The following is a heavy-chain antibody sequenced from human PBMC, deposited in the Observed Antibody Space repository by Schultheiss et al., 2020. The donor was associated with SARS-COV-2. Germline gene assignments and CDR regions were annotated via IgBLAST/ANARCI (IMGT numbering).Heavy chain of an antibody. CDR1: GGSISSSSYY. J-gene: IGHJ6*03. D-gene: IGHD2-15*01. Sequence: SETLSLTCTVSGGSISSSSYYWGWIRQPPGKGLEWIGYIYYSGSTNYNPSLKSRVTISVDTSKNQFSLKLSSVTAADTAVYYCARARAAPPLDYYYYMDVWGKGTTVTVSS. CDR3: ARARAAPPLDYYYYMDV. CDR2: IYYSGST. V-gene: IGHV4-61*05.